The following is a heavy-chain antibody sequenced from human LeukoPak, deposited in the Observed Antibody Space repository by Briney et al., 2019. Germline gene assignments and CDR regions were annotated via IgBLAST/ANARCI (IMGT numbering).Heavy chain of an antibody. D-gene: IGHD3-22*01. CDR1: GFTFSSYA. Sequence: GGSLRLSCAASGFTFSSYAMHWVRQAPGKGLEWVAVISYDGSNKYYADSVKGRFTISRDNSKNTLYLQMNSLRAEDTAVYYCAKDYSRGYYYTHWGQGTLVTVSS. V-gene: IGHV3-30*04. J-gene: IGHJ4*02. CDR2: ISYDGSNK. CDR3: AKDYSRGYYYTH.